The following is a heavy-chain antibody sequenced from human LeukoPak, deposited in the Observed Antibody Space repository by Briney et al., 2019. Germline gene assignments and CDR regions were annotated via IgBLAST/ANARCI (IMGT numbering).Heavy chain of an antibody. CDR2: ISGSGGDT. CDR1: GFTFRSYA. J-gene: IGHJ4*02. CDR3: AKFFLPYLAGGTGSR. V-gene: IGHV3-23*01. Sequence: GGSLRLSCAASGFTFRSYAIYWVRQAPGKGLEWVSGISGSGGDTYFADSVKGRFTISRDNSKNTLYLQMNSLRAEDTALYYCAKFFLPYLAGGTGSRWGQGTLVTVSS. D-gene: IGHD3-10*01.